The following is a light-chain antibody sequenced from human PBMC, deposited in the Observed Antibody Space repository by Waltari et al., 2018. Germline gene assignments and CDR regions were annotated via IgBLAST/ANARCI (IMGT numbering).Light chain of an antibody. CDR3: QQHYTTPWT. Sequence: DIVMTQSPDSLAVSLGERATINCKSSQTVLYSANNKNYLTWYQHKPGQPAKLLISWASIRESGVPDRVTGSGSGTDFTLTISSLQAEDVAVYYCQQHYTTPWTFGQGTKVEIK. CDR1: QTVLYSANNKNY. CDR2: WAS. J-gene: IGKJ1*01. V-gene: IGKV4-1*01.